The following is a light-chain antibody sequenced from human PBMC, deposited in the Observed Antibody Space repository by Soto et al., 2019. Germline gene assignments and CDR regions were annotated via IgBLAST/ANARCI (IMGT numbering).Light chain of an antibody. J-gene: IGKJ4*01. V-gene: IGKV3-11*01. CDR3: QQRSSWPPT. CDR1: QSDGTF. Sequence: EIVLTQSPATVSLSPGERATLSCRASQSDGTFLAWYQQKPGQAPRLLIYDASTRATGTPARFSGSGSGTDFTLTISSLEPEDFAVCYCQQRSSWPPTFGGGTKVEIK. CDR2: DAS.